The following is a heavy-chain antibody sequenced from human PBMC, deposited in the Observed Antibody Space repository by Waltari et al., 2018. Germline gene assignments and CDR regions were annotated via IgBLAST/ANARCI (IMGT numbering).Heavy chain of an antibody. CDR2: IYWNDDK. D-gene: IGHD3-22*01. J-gene: IGHJ5*02. Sequence: QITLKESGPTLVKPTQTLTLTCTFSGFSLSTSGVGVGWIRQPPGKALEWLALIYWNDDKRYSPSLKSRLTITKDTSKNQVVLTMTNMDPVDTATYYSAHSPFSERNYYDSSGYSPWGQGTLVTVSS. CDR3: AHSPFSERNYYDSSGYSP. V-gene: IGHV2-5*01. CDR1: GFSLSTSGVG.